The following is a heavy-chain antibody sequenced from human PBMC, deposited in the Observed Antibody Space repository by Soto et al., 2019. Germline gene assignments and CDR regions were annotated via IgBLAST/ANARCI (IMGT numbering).Heavy chain of an antibody. Sequence: ASVKVSCKASGYTFTSYGISWVRQAPGQGLEWMGWISAYNGNTNYAQKLQGRVTMTTDTSTSTAYMELRSLRSDDTAVYYCARTSLEWLLSWYTWSAPWGQGTLVTAPS. CDR2: ISAYNGNT. CDR3: ARTSLEWLLSWYTWSAP. D-gene: IGHD3-3*01. J-gene: IGHJ5*02. V-gene: IGHV1-18*01. CDR1: GYTFTSYG.